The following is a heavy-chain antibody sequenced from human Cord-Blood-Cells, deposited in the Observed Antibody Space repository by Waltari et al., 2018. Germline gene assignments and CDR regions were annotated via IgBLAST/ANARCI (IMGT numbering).Heavy chain of an antibody. CDR3: ARAPTYYDFWSGYYRNAFDI. Sequence: QVQLVQSGAEVKKPGSSVKVSCKASGGTFSSYAISWVRQAPGQGLEWMGGIIPIFGTANYAQKFQGRVTITADESTSTAYMELSSLRSEETAVYYCARAPTYYDFWSGYYRNAFDIWGQGTMVTVSS. J-gene: IGHJ3*02. CDR1: GGTFSSYA. CDR2: IIPIFGTA. D-gene: IGHD3-3*01. V-gene: IGHV1-69*01.